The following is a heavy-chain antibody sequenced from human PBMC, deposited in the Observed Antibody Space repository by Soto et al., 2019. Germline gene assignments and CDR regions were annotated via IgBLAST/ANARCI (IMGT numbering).Heavy chain of an antibody. CDR2: ISRSGDST. CDR1: VFPFSIYA. Sequence: PGGALRLSCAASVFPFSIYAMTWVRQAPGRGLEWVSTISRSGDSTYYAASVKGRFTISRDNSKNMLYLQMNSLRAEDTGLYYCAKSTKGAQLANFDYWGQGTLVTVSS. J-gene: IGHJ4*02. D-gene: IGHD6-6*01. CDR3: AKSTKGAQLANFDY. V-gene: IGHV3-23*01.